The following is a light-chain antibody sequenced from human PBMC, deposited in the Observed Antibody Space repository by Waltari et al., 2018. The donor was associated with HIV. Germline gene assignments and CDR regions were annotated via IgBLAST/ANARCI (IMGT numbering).Light chain of an antibody. CDR1: QGISNY. CDR2: DAS. V-gene: IGKV1-33*01. Sequence: DTQMTQSPSSLSASVGDRVTITCQARQGISNYLNWYQEKPGKAPKLLIHDASKLETGVPSRFRGSGSGTDCTFTITSLQPEDVGRYYCQQYDNVPFTFGPGTRVDMK. CDR3: QQYDNVPFT. J-gene: IGKJ3*01.